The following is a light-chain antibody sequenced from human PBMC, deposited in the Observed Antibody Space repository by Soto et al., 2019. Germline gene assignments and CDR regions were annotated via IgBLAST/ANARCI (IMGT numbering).Light chain of an antibody. CDR1: QSVSSN. Sequence: EIVMTQSPATLSVSPAERATLSCRASQSVSSNLAWYQQKPGQAPRLLIYGASSRATGIPDRFSGSGSGTDFTLTISRLESEDIAVYYCQQYDSSPRTFGQGTNVDIK. V-gene: IGKV3D-15*01. J-gene: IGKJ1*01. CDR3: QQYDSSPRT. CDR2: GAS.